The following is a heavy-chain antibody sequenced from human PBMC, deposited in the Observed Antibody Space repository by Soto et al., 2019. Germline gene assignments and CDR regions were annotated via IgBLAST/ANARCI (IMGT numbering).Heavy chain of an antibody. CDR3: ASERGPIDY. V-gene: IGHV3-33*01. Sequence: QVQLVESGGGVVQPGRSLRLSCAASGFSFSSYGMQWVRRAPGKGLEWVAVIWHDGSNQYYADSVKGRFTISRDNSNNILYLQLNSLRAEDTAVYYCASERGPIDYWGQGIQVTVSS. CDR2: IWHDGSNQ. CDR1: GFSFSSYG. J-gene: IGHJ4*02.